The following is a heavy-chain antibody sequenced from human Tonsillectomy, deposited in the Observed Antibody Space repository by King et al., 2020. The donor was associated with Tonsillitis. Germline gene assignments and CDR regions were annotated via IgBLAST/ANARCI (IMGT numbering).Heavy chain of an antibody. CDR1: GGSFSGYY. Sequence: VQLPQWGAGLLKPSETLSLTCAVYGGSFSGYYWSWIRQPPGKGLEWIGEINHSGSTNYNPSLKSRVTISVDTSKNQFSLKLSSVTAADTAVYYCARYIGGWYVFDYWGQGTLVTVSS. J-gene: IGHJ4*02. V-gene: IGHV4-34*01. CDR3: ARYIGGWYVFDY. CDR2: INHSGST. D-gene: IGHD6-19*01.